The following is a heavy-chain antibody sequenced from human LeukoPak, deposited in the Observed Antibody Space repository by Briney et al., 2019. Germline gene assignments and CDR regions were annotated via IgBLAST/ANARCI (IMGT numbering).Heavy chain of an antibody. D-gene: IGHD5-18*01. CDR2: ISYDGSNK. J-gene: IGHJ4*02. V-gene: IGHV3-30*18. CDR3: AKGLQLWAPIDY. Sequence: GRSLRLSGAASGFTFSSYGMHWVRQAPGKGLEWVAVISYDGSNKYYADSVKGRFTISRDNSKNTLYLQMNSLRAEDTAVYYCAKGLQLWAPIDYWGQGTLVTVSS. CDR1: GFTFSSYG.